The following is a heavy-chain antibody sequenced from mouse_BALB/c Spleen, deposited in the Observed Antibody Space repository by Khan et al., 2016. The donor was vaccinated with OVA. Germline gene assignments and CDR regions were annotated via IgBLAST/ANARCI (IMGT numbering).Heavy chain of an antibody. V-gene: IGHV5-6*01. CDR3: ASHLTGSFAY. CDR2: ISSDGTYT. J-gene: IGHJ3*01. CDR1: GFTFSAYG. D-gene: IGHD4-1*01. Sequence: EVQLQESGGDLVKPGGSLKLSCAASGFTFSAYGMSWVRQTPDKRLEWVATISSDGTYTYYPDSVMGRFTISRDNAKKTLYLQMSSLKSGDTAMYFCASHLTGSFAYWGQGTLVTVSA.